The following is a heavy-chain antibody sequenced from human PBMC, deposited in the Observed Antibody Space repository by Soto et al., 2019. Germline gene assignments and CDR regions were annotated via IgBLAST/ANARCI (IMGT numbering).Heavy chain of an antibody. V-gene: IGHV4-39*01. D-gene: IGHD3-3*01. CDR1: GGSISSSSYY. CDR2: IYYSGST. CDR3: AGGGTIFGVVIIPVGDDY. Sequence: SETLSLTCTVSGGSISSSSYYWGWIRQPPGKGLEWIGSIYYSGSTYYNPSLKSRVTISVDTSKNQFSLKLSSVTAADTAVYYCAGGGTIFGVVIIPVGDDYWGQGTLVTVSS. J-gene: IGHJ4*02.